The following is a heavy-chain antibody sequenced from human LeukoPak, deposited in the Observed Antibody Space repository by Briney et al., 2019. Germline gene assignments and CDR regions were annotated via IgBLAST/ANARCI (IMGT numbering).Heavy chain of an antibody. CDR1: GGSISSYY. CDR2: IYYSGST. D-gene: IGHD5-24*01. CDR3: ARDTPIGGRNGYRIFDY. Sequence: PSETLSLTCTVSGGSISSYYWSWVREPPGKGGEWVWSIYYSGSTNHNPSLKSRLTISVDTSNNHFSLKLSSVTTADTAVYFCARDTPIGGRNGYRIFDYWGQGTLVTVSS. V-gene: IGHV4-59*01. J-gene: IGHJ4*02.